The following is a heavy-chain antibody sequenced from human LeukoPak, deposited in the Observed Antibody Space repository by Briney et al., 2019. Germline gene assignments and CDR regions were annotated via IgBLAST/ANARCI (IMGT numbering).Heavy chain of an antibody. CDR2: ISSSSSTI. D-gene: IGHD3-22*01. CDR3: ARDHHRRLYDSQARETFDI. Sequence: ETLSLTCAVYDGSFSGYYWNWVRQAPGKGLEWVSYISSSSSTIYYADSVKGRFTISRDNAKNSLYLQMNSLRAGDTALYYCARDHHRRLYDSQARETFDIWGQGTMVTVSS. J-gene: IGHJ3*02. CDR1: DGSFSGYY. V-gene: IGHV3-48*01.